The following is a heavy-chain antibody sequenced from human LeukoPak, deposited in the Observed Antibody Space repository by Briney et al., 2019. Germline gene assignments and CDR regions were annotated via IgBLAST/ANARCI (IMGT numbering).Heavy chain of an antibody. CDR3: ARGGRLTDYYDSSFPDY. V-gene: IGHV3-23*01. Sequence: GGSLRLSCAASGFTFSTFAMIWVRQPPGKGLEWVSSIFPSGGEIHYADSVRGRFTISRDNSKSTLSLQMNSLRAEDTAVYYCARGGRLTDYYDSSFPDYWGQGTLVTVSS. CDR2: IFPSGGEI. D-gene: IGHD3-22*01. CDR1: GFTFSTFA. J-gene: IGHJ4*02.